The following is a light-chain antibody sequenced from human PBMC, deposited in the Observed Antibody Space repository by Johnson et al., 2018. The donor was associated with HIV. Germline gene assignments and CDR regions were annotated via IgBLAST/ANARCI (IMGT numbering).Light chain of an antibody. J-gene: IGLJ1*01. CDR3: GTWDSSLLYV. V-gene: IGLV1-51*01. CDR1: SSNIGNNY. Sequence: QSVLTQPPSVSAAPGQKVTISCSGSSSNIGNNYVSWYQQLPGTAPKLLIYDNNKRPSGIPDRFSGSKSGTSATLGITGLQTGDEADYYCGTWDSSLLYVFGTRTKVTVL. CDR2: DNN.